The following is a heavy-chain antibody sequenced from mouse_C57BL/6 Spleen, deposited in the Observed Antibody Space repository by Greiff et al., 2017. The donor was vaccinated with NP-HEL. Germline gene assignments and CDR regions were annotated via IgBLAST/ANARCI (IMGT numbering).Heavy chain of an antibody. J-gene: IGHJ2*01. D-gene: IGHD1-1*01. Sequence: VQLQQSGAELVKPGASVKISCKASGYAFSSYWMNWVKQRPGKGLEWIGQIYPGDGDTNYNGKFKGKATLTADKSSSTAYMQLSSLTSEDSAVYCGAKEGFTTVVATDYFDYWGQGTTLTVSS. CDR3: AKEGFTTVVATDYFDY. CDR1: GYAFSSYW. V-gene: IGHV1-80*01. CDR2: IYPGDGDT.